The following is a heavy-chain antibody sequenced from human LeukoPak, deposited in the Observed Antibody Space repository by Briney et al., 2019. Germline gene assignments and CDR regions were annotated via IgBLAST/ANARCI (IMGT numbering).Heavy chain of an antibody. CDR2: IYTSGST. CDR1: GGSISSYY. CDR3: ARDTGASSGYNSITGNGYYYGMDV. D-gene: IGHD3-22*01. J-gene: IGHJ6*02. Sequence: PSETLSLTCTVSGGSISSYYWSWIRQPAGKGLEWIGRIYTSGSTNYNPPLKSRVTMSVDTSKNQFSLKLSSVTAADTAVYYCARDTGASSGYNSITGNGYYYGMDVWGQGTTVTVSS. V-gene: IGHV4-4*07.